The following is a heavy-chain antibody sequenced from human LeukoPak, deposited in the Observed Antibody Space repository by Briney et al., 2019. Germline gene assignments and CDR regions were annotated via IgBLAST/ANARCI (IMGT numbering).Heavy chain of an antibody. CDR2: ITTSGAT. J-gene: IGHJ4*02. CDR3: VRDHKFYFDY. CDR1: GFMFNDYS. Sequence: GGSLRLSCAASGFMFNDYSVNWVRQAPGKGLEWISYITTSGATSYADSVKGRFTISRDDAKSSLYLQMSSLRDEDTAVYYCVRDHKFYFDYWGQGTLVTVSS. V-gene: IGHV3-48*02.